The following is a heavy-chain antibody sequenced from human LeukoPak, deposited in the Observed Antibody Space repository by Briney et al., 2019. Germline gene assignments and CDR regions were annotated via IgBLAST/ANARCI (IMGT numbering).Heavy chain of an antibody. D-gene: IGHD3-22*01. CDR1: GFTFSSYG. CDR3: ARGGNYYDSSGLDAFDI. Sequence: GGSLRLSCAASGFTFSSYGMHWVRQAPGKGLEWVAVISYDGSNKYYADSVKGRFTISRHNSKNTLYLQMNSLRAEDTAVYYCARGGNYYDSSGLDAFDIWGQGTMVTVSS. CDR2: ISYDGSNK. V-gene: IGHV3-30*03. J-gene: IGHJ3*02.